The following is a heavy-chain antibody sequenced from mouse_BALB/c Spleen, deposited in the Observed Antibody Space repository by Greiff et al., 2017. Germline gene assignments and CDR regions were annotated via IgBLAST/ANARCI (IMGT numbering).Heavy chain of an antibody. CDR3: ARSLYDGYFAWFAY. J-gene: IGHJ3*01. V-gene: IGHV5-17*02. CDR2: ISSGSSTI. D-gene: IGHD2-3*01. Sequence: EVQLVESGGGLVQPGGSRKLSCAASGFTFSSFGMHWVRQAPEKGLEWVAYISSGSSTIYYADTVKGRFTISRDNPKNTLFLQMTSLRSEDTTMYYCARSLYDGYFAWFAYWGQGTLVTVSA. CDR1: GFTFSSFG.